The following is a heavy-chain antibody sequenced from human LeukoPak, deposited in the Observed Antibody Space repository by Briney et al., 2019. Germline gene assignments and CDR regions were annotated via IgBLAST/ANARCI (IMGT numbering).Heavy chain of an antibody. Sequence: GGSLILSCAASGFTFSTYTLSWVRQAPGKGLEWVSAVNGGGNTWYAGSVKGRFTISRDNSKNTLYLQMNSLRAEDTAIYYCAKERQAGDYFTSDYWGLGTLVTVSS. V-gene: IGHV3-23*01. CDR1: GFTFSTYT. D-gene: IGHD4-17*01. J-gene: IGHJ4*02. CDR2: VNGGGNT. CDR3: AKERQAGDYFTSDY.